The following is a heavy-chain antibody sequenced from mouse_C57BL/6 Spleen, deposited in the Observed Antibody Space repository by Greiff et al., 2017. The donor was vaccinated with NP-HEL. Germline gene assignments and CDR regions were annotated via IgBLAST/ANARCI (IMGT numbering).Heavy chain of an antibody. V-gene: IGHV1-15*01. Sequence: VQLQQSGAELVRPGASVTLSCKASGYTFTDYEMHWVKQTPVHGLEWIGAIDPETGGTAYNQKFKGKAILTADKSASTAYMEHRSLTSEDSAVYYCTRWGTIVTTGVDYWGQGTLVTVSA. CDR1: GYTFTDYE. J-gene: IGHJ3*01. CDR2: IDPETGGT. D-gene: IGHD2-12*01. CDR3: TRWGTIVTTGVDY.